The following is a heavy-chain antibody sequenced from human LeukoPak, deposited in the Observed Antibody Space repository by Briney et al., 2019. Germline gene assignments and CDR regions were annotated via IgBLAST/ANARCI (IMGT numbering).Heavy chain of an antibody. Sequence: LAGGSLRLSRAAPGFTFSNYWMHWVRQAPGKGLVWVSRINTDGSSTNYADSVKGRFTISRDNAKNTLYLQMNSLRAEDTAVYFCAREYTTSSRRYFDYWGQGTLVTVSS. CDR1: GFTFSNYW. CDR2: INTDGSST. J-gene: IGHJ4*02. CDR3: AREYTTSSRRYFDY. V-gene: IGHV3-74*01. D-gene: IGHD6-6*01.